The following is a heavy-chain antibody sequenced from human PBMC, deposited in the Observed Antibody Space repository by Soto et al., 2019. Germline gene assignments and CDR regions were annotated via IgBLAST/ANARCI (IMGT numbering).Heavy chain of an antibody. Sequence: EVQLVESGGGLVKPGGSLRLSCAASGFTFSIYTMNWVRQAPGKGLEWVSSISSSSSYIYYADSVKGRFTISRDNAKNSLYLQMNSLRAEDTAVYYCARETDSGYESGLRYWGQGTLVTVSS. CDR2: ISSSSSYI. J-gene: IGHJ4*02. CDR3: ARETDSGYESGLRY. CDR1: GFTFSIYT. D-gene: IGHD5-12*01. V-gene: IGHV3-21*01.